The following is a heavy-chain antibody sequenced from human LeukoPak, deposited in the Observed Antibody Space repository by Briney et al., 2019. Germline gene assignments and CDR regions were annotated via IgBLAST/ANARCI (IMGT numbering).Heavy chain of an antibody. Sequence: SQTLSLTCAISGDSVSSDSAGWNWFRQSPSRGLEWLGRTYYVSKWYNDYAPPVKGRITISPDTFKNQFSLQLNFVTPEDTAVYYCAREIDGVDVWGQGTTVTVSS. CDR2: TYYVSKWYN. CDR1: GDSVSSDSAG. J-gene: IGHJ6*02. V-gene: IGHV6-1*01. CDR3: AREIDGVDV. D-gene: IGHD2-21*01.